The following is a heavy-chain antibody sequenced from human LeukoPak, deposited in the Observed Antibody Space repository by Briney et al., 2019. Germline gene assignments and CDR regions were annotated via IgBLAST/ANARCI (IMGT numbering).Heavy chain of an antibody. J-gene: IGHJ4*02. Sequence: ASVKVSCKASGYTFTSYGISWVRQAPGQGLEWMGWINANNGDTKYAQNLQGRVTMTRDTSTSTAHMEVRSLRSDDTAVYYCARGPIAAAGDYWGQGTLVTVSP. CDR3: ARGPIAAAGDY. CDR2: INANNGDT. V-gene: IGHV1-18*01. D-gene: IGHD6-13*01. CDR1: GYTFTSYG.